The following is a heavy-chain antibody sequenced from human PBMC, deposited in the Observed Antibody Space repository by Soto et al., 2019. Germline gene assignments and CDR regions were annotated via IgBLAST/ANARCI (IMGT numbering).Heavy chain of an antibody. V-gene: IGHV3-13*01. Sequence: EVQLVESGGGLVQPGGSLRLSCEASGFNFSSYDMHWVRQATGKGLEWVSVIGTAGDTFYTGSVKGRFTISRENGKNSLELQMNSLRAGDTAVYYCARAGQGASCSGGSCYLGGSDIWDQGTMVTVSS. CDR2: IGTAGDT. D-gene: IGHD2-15*01. CDR3: ARAGQGASCSGGSCYLGGSDI. CDR1: GFNFSSYD. J-gene: IGHJ3*02.